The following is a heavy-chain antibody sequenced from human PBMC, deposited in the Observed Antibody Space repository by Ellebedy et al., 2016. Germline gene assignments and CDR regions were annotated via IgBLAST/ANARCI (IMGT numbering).Heavy chain of an antibody. CDR2: SNQSGNT. J-gene: IGHJ4*02. D-gene: IGHD3-10*01. V-gene: IGHV4-34*08. Sequence: SETLSLXXAVYGGTFSGYYWSWIRQSPGKGLEWIGESNQSGNTYYNPSLKSRVTISLDTSKNRFSLNLASVTATDTAVYYCAKLGGRGEYFDSWGQGTLVTVSS. CDR3: AKLGGRGEYFDS. CDR1: GGTFSGYY.